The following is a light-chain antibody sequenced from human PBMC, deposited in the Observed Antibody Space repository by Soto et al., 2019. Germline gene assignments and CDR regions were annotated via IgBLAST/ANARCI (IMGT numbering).Light chain of an antibody. CDR3: QQSCTTPLT. Sequence: DIQMTQSPSSLSASVGDRVTITCRASQSIGRFLNWHQQKPGKAPNVLINVASTLRSGVPSRFSGRGSGTDFNLTINSLQPEECATYVWQQSCTTPLTFGGGTKVEIK. J-gene: IGKJ4*01. CDR2: VAS. V-gene: IGKV1-39*01. CDR1: QSIGRF.